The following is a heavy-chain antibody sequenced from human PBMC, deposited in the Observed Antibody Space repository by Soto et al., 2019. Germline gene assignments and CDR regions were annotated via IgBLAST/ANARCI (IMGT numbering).Heavy chain of an antibody. J-gene: IGHJ4*02. Sequence: TSETLSLTCAVYGGSFSGYCWSWIRQPPGKGLEWIGEINHSGSTNYNPSLKSRVTISVDNSKNTLYLQMNSLRAEDTAVYYCAKCSIAATEHYFDYWGQGTLVTVSS. CDR3: AKCSIAATEHYFDY. CDR2: INHSGST. V-gene: IGHV4-34*01. D-gene: IGHD6-6*01. CDR1: GGSFSGYC.